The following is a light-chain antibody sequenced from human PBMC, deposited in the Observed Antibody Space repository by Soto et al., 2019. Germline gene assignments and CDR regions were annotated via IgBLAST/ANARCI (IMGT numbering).Light chain of an antibody. Sequence: QSALTQPASVSGSPGQSITISCTGTSSNVGSYDLVSWYQQTPGTSPKLLIYDVTKRASGISDRFSGSKSGNTASLTISGLHTDDEGDYYCGLYTIAETVVLGGGTKLTVL. V-gene: IGLV2-14*02. CDR2: DVT. J-gene: IGLJ2*01. CDR3: GLYTIAETVV. CDR1: SSNVGSYDL.